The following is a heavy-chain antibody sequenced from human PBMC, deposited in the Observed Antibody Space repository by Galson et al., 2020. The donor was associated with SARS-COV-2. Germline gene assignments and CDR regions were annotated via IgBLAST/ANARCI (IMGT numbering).Heavy chain of an antibody. V-gene: IGHV4-34*01. CDR1: GGSFSDYY. CDR3: ARSGQDVTMIVVAITAYYHYMDV. D-gene: IGHD3-22*01. J-gene: IGHJ6*03. Sequence: SETLSLTCAVYGGSFSDYYWSWIRQSPGKGLEWIGEINHSGSTKSSPSLQSRVTIAVDTSKNQFSLKLTSLTAADPAVYYCARSGQDVTMIVVAITAYYHYMDVWSKGTTVTISS. CDR2: INHSGST.